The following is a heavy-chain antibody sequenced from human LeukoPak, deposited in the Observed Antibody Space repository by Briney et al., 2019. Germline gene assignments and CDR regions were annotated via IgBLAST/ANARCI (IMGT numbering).Heavy chain of an antibody. V-gene: IGHV4-39*01. CDR1: GGSISSSSYY. D-gene: IGHD5-18*01. J-gene: IGHJ4*02. Sequence: SETLSLTCTVSGGSISSSSYYWGWIRQPPGKGLEWIGSIYYSGSTYYNPSLESRVTISADTSKNQFSLTLGSVSATDTAVYYCVSPRGFSYGYFDYWGQGTLVTVSS. CDR2: IYYSGST. CDR3: VSPRGFSYGYFDY.